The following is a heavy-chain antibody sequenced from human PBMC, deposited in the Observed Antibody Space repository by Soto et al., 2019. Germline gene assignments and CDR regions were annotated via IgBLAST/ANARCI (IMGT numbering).Heavy chain of an antibody. CDR1: GFTFSSYE. D-gene: IGHD3-22*01. V-gene: IGHV3-48*03. CDR2: ISSSGSTI. CDR3: ARVQFSDSSGSYNDY. Sequence: EVQLVESGGGLVQPGGSLRLSCAASGFTFSSYEMNWVRQAPGKGLEWVSYISSSGSTIYYADSVKGRFTISRDNAKNSLYLQVNSLRAEDTAVYYCARVQFSDSSGSYNDYWGQGTLVTVSS. J-gene: IGHJ4*02.